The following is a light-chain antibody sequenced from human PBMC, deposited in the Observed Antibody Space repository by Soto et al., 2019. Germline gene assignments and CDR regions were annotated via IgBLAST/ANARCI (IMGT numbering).Light chain of an antibody. CDR1: QSVRSN. J-gene: IGKJ5*01. CDR3: QQYNNWHPIT. Sequence: EVVMTQYPATLSVSPGERVTLSCRASQSVRSNLAWYQQKPGQSPRLLIYGASTRATGIPARFSGSGSGTEFTLTISSLKSEDFAVYYCQQYNNWHPITFGHGTRLEIK. V-gene: IGKV3-15*01. CDR2: GAS.